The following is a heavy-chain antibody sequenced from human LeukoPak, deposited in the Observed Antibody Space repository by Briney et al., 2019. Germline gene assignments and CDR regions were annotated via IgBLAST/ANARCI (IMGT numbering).Heavy chain of an antibody. J-gene: IGHJ3*02. Sequence: GGSLGLSCAASGFTFSSYAMSWVRQAPGKGLEWVSAISGSGGSTYYADSLKGRFTISRDNSKNTLYLQMNSLRAEDTAVYYCALIPDYYDSSGYPADAFDIWGQGTMVTVSS. CDR3: ALIPDYYDSSGYPADAFDI. V-gene: IGHV3-23*01. CDR2: ISGSGGST. CDR1: GFTFSSYA. D-gene: IGHD3-22*01.